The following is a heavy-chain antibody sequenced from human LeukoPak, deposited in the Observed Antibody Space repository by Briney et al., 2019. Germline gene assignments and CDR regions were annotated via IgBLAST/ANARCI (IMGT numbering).Heavy chain of an antibody. Sequence: SETLSLTCTVCGGSLSSYYWRWIRQPPGKGLDCIGYIYYSGSTNYKPSLKSRVTISVDTSKNQFSLKLSSVTAADTAVYYCATGGGSYNEAFDIWGQGTMVTVSS. CDR3: ATGGGSYNEAFDI. CDR1: GGSLSSYY. V-gene: IGHV4-59*01. J-gene: IGHJ3*02. CDR2: IYYSGST. D-gene: IGHD1-26*01.